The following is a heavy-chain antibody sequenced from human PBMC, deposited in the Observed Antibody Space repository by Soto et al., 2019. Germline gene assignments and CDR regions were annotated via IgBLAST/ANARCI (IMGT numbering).Heavy chain of an antibody. J-gene: IGHJ3*02. V-gene: IGHV3-48*01. CDR2: ISSSSSTI. CDR3: ARDRQLAHDAFDI. Sequence: EVQLVESGGGLVQPGGSLRLSCAASGFTFSSYSMNWVRQAPGKGLEWVSYISSSSSTIYYTDSVKGRFTISRDNAKNSLYLQMNSLRAEDTAVYYCARDRQLAHDAFDIWGQGTMVTVSS. CDR1: GFTFSSYS. D-gene: IGHD5-18*01.